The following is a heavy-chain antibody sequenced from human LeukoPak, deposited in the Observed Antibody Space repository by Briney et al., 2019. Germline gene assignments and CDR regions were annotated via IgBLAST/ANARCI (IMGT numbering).Heavy chain of an antibody. Sequence: GESLKISCKGSGYRFTIYCIAWVRQMPGQGLEWMGIIYPGDSDTRYSPSFQGQVTISADKSISTAYLQRSSLKASDTAMYYCARQLQSNSYGKGCPGYWGQGTLVTVSS. CDR1: GYRFTIYC. V-gene: IGHV5-51*01. J-gene: IGHJ4*02. D-gene: IGHD5-18*01. CDR3: ARQLQSNSYGKGCPGY. CDR2: IYPGDSDT.